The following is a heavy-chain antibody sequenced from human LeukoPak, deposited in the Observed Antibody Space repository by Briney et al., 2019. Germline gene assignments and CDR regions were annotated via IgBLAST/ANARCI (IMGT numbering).Heavy chain of an antibody. CDR3: ATSIVGATILY. V-gene: IGHV4-4*02. J-gene: IGHJ4*02. D-gene: IGHD1-26*01. Sequence: SETLSLTCPVSGGSISSSNWWSWVRQPPGKGLEWIGEIYHSGSTNYNPSLKSRVTISVDKSKNQFSLKLSSVTAADTAVYYCATSIVGATILYWGQGTLVTVSS. CDR1: GGSISSSNW. CDR2: IYHSGST.